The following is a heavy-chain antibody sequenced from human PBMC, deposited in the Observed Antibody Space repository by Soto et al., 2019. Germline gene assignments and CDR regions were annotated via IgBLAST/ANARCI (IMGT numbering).Heavy chain of an antibody. CDR3: AKGSGFRSLHYLDY. Sequence: GGSLRLSCAASGFTFSSYAMNWVRQAPGKGLEWVSAITASGGSTYYADSVKGRFTISRDNSKNTLYLQMNSLRAEDTAVYYCAKGSGFRSLHYLDYWGQGTPVTVSS. J-gene: IGHJ4*02. CDR1: GFTFSSYA. V-gene: IGHV3-23*01. D-gene: IGHD3-10*01. CDR2: ITASGGST.